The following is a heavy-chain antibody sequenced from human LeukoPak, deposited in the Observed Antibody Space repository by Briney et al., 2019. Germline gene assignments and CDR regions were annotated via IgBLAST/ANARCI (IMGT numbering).Heavy chain of an antibody. CDR2: INPNSGGT. D-gene: IGHD4-17*01. CDR1: GYTFTGYY. V-gene: IGHV1-2*02. CDR3: ASLGGGSTVTTYLNY. Sequence: GASVKVSCKASGYTFTGYYMHWVRQAPGQGLEWMGWINPNSGGTNYAQKFQGRATMTRDTSISTAYMELSRLRSDDTAVYYCASLGGGSTVTTYLNYWGQGTLVTVSS. J-gene: IGHJ4*02.